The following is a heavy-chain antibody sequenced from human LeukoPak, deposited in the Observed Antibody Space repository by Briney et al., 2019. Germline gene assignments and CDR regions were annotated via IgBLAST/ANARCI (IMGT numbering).Heavy chain of an antibody. CDR2: IYYSGST. Sequence: SETLSLTCTVSGGSISSYYWSWIRQPPGKGLEWIGYIYYSGSTSYNPSLKSRVTISVDTSKNQFSLKLSSVTAADTAVYYCARDREGYYYYGMDVWGQGTTVTVSS. V-gene: IGHV4-59*01. CDR1: GGSISSYY. J-gene: IGHJ6*02. CDR3: ARDREGYYYYGMDV.